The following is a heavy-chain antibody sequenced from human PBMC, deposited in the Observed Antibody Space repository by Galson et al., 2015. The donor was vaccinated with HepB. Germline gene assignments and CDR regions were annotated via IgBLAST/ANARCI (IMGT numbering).Heavy chain of an antibody. CDR2: ISGSGGST. J-gene: IGHJ4*02. D-gene: IGHD3-9*01. V-gene: IGHV3-23*01. CDR1: GFTFSSYA. CDR3: AKSLGSTKRKNFDWLLTFHY. Sequence: SLRLSCAASGFTFSSYAMSWVRQAPGKGLEWVSAISGSGGSTYYADSVKGRFTISRDNSKNTLYLQMNSLRAEDTAVYYCAKSLGSTKRKNFDWLLTFHYWGQGTLVTVSS.